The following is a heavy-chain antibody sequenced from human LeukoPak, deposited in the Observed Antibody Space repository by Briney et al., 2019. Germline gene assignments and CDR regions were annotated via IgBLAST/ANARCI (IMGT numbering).Heavy chain of an antibody. CDR3: ARAPPSESYCGGDCYDSYFDY. D-gene: IGHD2-21*01. Sequence: ASVKVSCKASGYTFTSYYMHWVRQAPGQGLEWMGIINPSGGSTSYAQKFQGRVTMTRDTSTSTVYMELSSLRSEDTAVYYCARAPPSESYCGGDCYDSYFDYWGQGTLVTVSS. CDR1: GYTFTSYY. CDR2: INPSGGST. V-gene: IGHV1-46*01. J-gene: IGHJ4*02.